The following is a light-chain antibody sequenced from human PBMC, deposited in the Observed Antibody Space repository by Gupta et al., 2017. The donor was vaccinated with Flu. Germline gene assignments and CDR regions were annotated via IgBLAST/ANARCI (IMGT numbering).Light chain of an antibody. V-gene: IGKV3-11*01. CDR1: QSVSTY. CDR2: DVS. Sequence: PATLSLSPGERATLSCRASQSVSTYLAWYQQTPGQAPRLLIYDVSNRATGIPARFSGSGSGTDFTLTISSLEPEDFAVYYCLQRSIWPSTFGQGTKMEIK. CDR3: LQRSIWPST. J-gene: IGKJ2*02.